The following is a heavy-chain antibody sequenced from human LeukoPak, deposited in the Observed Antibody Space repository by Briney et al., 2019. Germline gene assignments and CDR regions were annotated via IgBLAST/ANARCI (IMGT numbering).Heavy chain of an antibody. V-gene: IGHV3-23*01. Sequence: PGGSLRLSCAASGFTVSSYAMSWVRQAPGEELEWASAISGSGGSTYYTDSVKGRFTISRDNSKNTLYLQMNSLRVEDTAIYYCAKAYYYDSTGSIDAFDIWGQGTMVTVSS. CDR3: AKAYYYDSTGSIDAFDI. J-gene: IGHJ3*02. CDR1: GFTVSSYA. CDR2: ISGSGGST. D-gene: IGHD3-22*01.